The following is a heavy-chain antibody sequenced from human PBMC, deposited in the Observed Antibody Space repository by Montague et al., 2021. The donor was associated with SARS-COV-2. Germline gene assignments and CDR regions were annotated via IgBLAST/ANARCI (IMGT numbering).Heavy chain of an antibody. D-gene: IGHD3-22*01. J-gene: IGHJ3*01. V-gene: IGHV4-39*02. Sequence: SETLSLTCTVSGGSITNNIDYWAWIRQPPGKGLEWIGCIYYTGNTYYNPSLKSRVTISVVTSKNHFTLKLITVTAAETAVYDCARLKRYFDSTGSPSAFDFWGQGTTVTVSS. CDR3: ARLKRYFDSTGSPSAFDF. CDR1: GGSITNNIDY. CDR2: IYYTGNT.